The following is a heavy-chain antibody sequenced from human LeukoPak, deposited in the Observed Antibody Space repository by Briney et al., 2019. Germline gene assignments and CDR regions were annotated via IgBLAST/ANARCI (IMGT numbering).Heavy chain of an antibody. CDR3: ARGGTGTTGGLFSHYYYYYYMDV. D-gene: IGHD1-7*01. V-gene: IGHV4-61*02. Sequence: SQTLSLTCTVSGGSISSGSYYWSWIRQPAGKGLEWIGRIYTSGSTNYNPSLKSRVTISVDTSRNQFSLKLSSVTAADTAVYYCARGGTGTTGGLFSHYYYYYYMDVWGKGTTVTVSS. CDR2: IYTSGST. J-gene: IGHJ6*03. CDR1: GGSISSGSYY.